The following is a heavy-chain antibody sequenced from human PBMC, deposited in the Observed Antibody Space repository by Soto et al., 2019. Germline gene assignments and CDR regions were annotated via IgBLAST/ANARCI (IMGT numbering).Heavy chain of an antibody. J-gene: IGHJ3*02. CDR2: ISVYDGNT. Sequence: QVQLVQSGAEVKKPGASVKVSCKASGYTFNSHGISWVRQAPGQGLEWLGWISVYDGNTNFAQKFQGSVTMTTDTLTSTAYMELRSLRSDDTAVYYCARPDYYNTGSGAFDIWGQGTMVTVSS. V-gene: IGHV1-18*01. CDR1: GYTFNSHG. CDR3: ARPDYYNTGSGAFDI. D-gene: IGHD3-10*01.